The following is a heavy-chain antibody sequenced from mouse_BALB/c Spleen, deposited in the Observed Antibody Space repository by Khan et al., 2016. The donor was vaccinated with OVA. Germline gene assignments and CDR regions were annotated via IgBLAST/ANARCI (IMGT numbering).Heavy chain of an antibody. V-gene: IGHV1-20*02. CDR3: ARKNGSDFDY. CDR1: GYSFTGYF. D-gene: IGHD1-1*01. J-gene: IGHJ2*01. CDR2: INPHIGET. Sequence: EVELVESGPELVKPGASVKISCKASGYSFTGYFMNWVMQSHGKSLEWIGRINPHIGETFYNQKFKDKATLTVDESSTTAHMELRSLSSEDSAVYYGARKNGSDFDYWGQGTTLTVSS.